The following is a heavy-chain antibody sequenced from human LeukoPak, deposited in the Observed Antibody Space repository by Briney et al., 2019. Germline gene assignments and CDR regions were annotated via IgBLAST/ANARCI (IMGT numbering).Heavy chain of an antibody. CDR1: GYSFATYW. CDR2: IYPGDSDT. J-gene: IGHJ4*02. V-gene: IGHV5-51*01. Sequence: GESLKISCQGSGYSFATYWVGWVRQMPGKGLEWMGIIYPGDSDTRYSPSFQGQVTMSADKSITTAYLQWTSLKASDTAIYYCARHGPNLGSSQPFNYWGQGTLVTVSS. CDR3: ARHGPNLGSSQPFNY. D-gene: IGHD6-13*01.